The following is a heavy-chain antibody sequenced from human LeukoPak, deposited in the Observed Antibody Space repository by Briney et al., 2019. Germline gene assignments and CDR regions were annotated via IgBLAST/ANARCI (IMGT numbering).Heavy chain of an antibody. CDR3: ARVGTAMTIDY. J-gene: IGHJ4*02. V-gene: IGHV4-39*07. Sequence: SETLSLTCTVSGGSISSSSYYWGWIRQPPGKGLEWIGSIYYSGSTYYNPSLKSRVTISVDTSKNQFSLRLSSVTAADTAVYYCARVGTAMTIDYWGQGTLVTVSS. CDR2: IYYSGST. D-gene: IGHD5-18*01. CDR1: GGSISSSSYY.